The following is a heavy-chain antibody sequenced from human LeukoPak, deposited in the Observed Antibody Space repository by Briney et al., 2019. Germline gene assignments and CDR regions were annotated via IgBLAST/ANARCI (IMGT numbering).Heavy chain of an antibody. CDR2: IIPIFGTA. V-gene: IGHV1-69*05. CDR1: GGTFSSYA. Sequence: ASVKVSCKASGGTFSSYAISWVRQAPGQGLEWMGGIIPIFGTANYAQKFQGRVTITTDESTSTAYMELSSLRSEDTAVYYCARGGGTMIVEKWCFDYWGQGTLVTVSS. J-gene: IGHJ4*02. D-gene: IGHD3-22*01. CDR3: ARGGGTMIVEKWCFDY.